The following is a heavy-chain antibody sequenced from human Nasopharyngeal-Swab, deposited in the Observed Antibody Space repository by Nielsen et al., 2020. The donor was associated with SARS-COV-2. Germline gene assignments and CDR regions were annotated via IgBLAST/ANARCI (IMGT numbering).Heavy chain of an antibody. CDR2: ISYDASYK. CDR1: GFTFSSFA. V-gene: IGHV3-30-3*01. J-gene: IGHJ4*02. CDR3: ARGEYYDILGVYYFDY. D-gene: IGHD3-9*01. Sequence: GGSLRLSCAASGFTFSSFAMHWVRQAPGKGLEWVAVISYDASYKYYADSVKGRFTISRDNSKNTLYLQMNSLRAEDTAVYYCARGEYYDILGVYYFDYWGQGTLVTVSS.